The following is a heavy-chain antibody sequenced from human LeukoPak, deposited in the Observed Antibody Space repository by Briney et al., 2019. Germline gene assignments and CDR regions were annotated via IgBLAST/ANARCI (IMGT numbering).Heavy chain of an antibody. V-gene: IGHV3-23*01. J-gene: IGHJ4*02. D-gene: IGHD6-19*01. Sequence: GGSLRLSCAASGFTFSDYGMSWVRQAPGKGLEWVSAISGSGDTTYYADSVKGRFIISRDNSRNTLYLQMNSLRADDTAVYYCARSRWLDAFDYWGQGTLVTVSS. CDR2: ISGSGDTT. CDR3: ARSRWLDAFDY. CDR1: GFTFSDYG.